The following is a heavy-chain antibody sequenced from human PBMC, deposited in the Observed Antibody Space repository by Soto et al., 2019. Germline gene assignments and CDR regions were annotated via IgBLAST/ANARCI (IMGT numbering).Heavy chain of an antibody. V-gene: IGHV4-59*08. CDR1: GGSISSYY. J-gene: IGHJ3*02. Sequence: PSETLSLTCTVSGGSISSYYWSWIRQPPGKGLEWIGYIYYSGSTNYNPSLKSRVTASVGTSKNQFSLKLSSVTAADTAVYYCARLGGYCSGGSCRSDAFDIWGQGTMVTVSS. CDR2: IYYSGST. D-gene: IGHD2-15*01. CDR3: ARLGGYCSGGSCRSDAFDI.